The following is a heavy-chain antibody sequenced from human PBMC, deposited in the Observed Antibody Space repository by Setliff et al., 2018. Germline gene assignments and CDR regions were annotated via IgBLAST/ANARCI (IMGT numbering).Heavy chain of an antibody. CDR3: ARDSWVRVRFTHSYYMDV. CDR1: GGSISSYS. J-gene: IGHJ6*03. CDR2: IHGSGST. V-gene: IGHV4-4*07. D-gene: IGHD2-15*01. Sequence: SETLSLTCTVSGGSISSYSWSWVRQPAGKGLEWIGRIHGSGSTNYNDSLKSRVTISLDKSKNQFSFNLTSVTAADTAVYFCARDSWVRVRFTHSYYMDVWGKGTTVTVSS.